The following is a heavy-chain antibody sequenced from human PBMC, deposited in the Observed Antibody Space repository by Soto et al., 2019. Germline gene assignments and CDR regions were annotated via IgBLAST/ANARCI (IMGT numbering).Heavy chain of an antibody. V-gene: IGHV1-2*04. CDR3: ARDADYDILTGYYLLDGMDV. D-gene: IGHD3-9*01. J-gene: IGHJ6*02. CDR1: GYTFTSYD. CDR2: INPNSGGT. Sequence: ASVKVSCKASGYTFTSYDINWVRQATGQGLEWMGWINPNSGGTNYAQKFQGWVTMTRDTSISTAYMELSRLRSDDTAVYYCARDADYDILTGYYLLDGMDVWG.